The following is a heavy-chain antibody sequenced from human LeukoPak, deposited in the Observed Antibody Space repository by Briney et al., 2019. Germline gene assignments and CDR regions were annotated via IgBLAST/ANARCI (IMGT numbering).Heavy chain of an antibody. Sequence: GESLKICCKGSGYRFTSYWIGWVRQMPGKGLGWMGIIYPGDSDTRYSPSFQGQVTISADKSISTDYVQWSSLKAADTAMYYGARGRRFLWWLSTNWFDPRGEGTLVGDSS. D-gene: IGHD3-3*01. CDR1: GYRFTSYW. V-gene: IGHV5-51*01. CDR3: ARGRRFLWWLSTNWFDP. CDR2: IYPGDSDT. J-gene: IGHJ5*02.